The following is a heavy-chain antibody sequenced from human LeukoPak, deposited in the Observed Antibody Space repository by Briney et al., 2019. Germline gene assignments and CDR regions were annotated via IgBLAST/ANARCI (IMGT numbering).Heavy chain of an antibody. CDR2: INHSGST. Sequence: SETLSLTCAVYGGSFSGYYWSWIRQPPGKGLEWIGEINHSGSTNYNPSLKSRVTISVDTSKNQFSLKLSSVTAADTAAYYCASLRFDPWGQGTLVTVSS. CDR1: GGSFSGYY. J-gene: IGHJ5*02. V-gene: IGHV4-34*01. CDR3: ASLRFDP.